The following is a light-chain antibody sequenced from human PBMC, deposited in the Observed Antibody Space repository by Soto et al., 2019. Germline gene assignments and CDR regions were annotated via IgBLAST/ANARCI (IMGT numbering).Light chain of an antibody. J-gene: IGLJ2*01. CDR3: TSYTSTGGPVV. CDR1: SSDVGGYNY. CDR2: GVT. V-gene: IGLV2-14*03. Sequence: QSALTQPASVSGSPGQSITISCTGTSSDVGGYNYVSWYQHHPGKAPELIIYGVTNRPSGASLRFSGSKSGNTASLTISGLQAEDEADYYYTSYTSTGGPVVFGGGTKLTVL.